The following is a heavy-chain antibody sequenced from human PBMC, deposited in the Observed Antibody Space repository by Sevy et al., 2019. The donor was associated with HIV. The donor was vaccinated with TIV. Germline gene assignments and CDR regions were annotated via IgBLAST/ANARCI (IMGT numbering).Heavy chain of an antibody. V-gene: IGHV3-48*02. CDR2: ISSSSSTI. CDR3: QAPTIAAPGAAPYYFDY. J-gene: IGHJ4*02. D-gene: IGHD6-13*01. CDR1: GFTFSSYS. Sequence: GGSLRLSCAASGFTFSSYSMNWVRQAPGKGLEWVSYISSSSSTIYYADSVKGRFTISRDNAKNSLYLQMNSLRDDDMALYYCQAPTIAAPGAAPYYFDYWGQGTTVTVSS.